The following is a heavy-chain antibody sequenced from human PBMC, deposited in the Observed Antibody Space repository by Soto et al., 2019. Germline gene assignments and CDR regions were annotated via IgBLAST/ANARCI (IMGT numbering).Heavy chain of an antibody. J-gene: IGHJ4*02. CDR2: INHGGRT. CDR1: GGSFSGYS. Sequence: QVQLQQWGAGLLKPSETLSLTCAVYGGSFSGYSWSWIRQPQGKGLEWVGEINHGGRTNYNPSPKRRVTISVDTSKNQFSLKLSSVTAADKAVYYCAPTIGYCSSTSCPGPSHFDYWGQGTLVTVSS. D-gene: IGHD2-2*01. V-gene: IGHV4-34*01. CDR3: APTIGYCSSTSCPGPSHFDY.